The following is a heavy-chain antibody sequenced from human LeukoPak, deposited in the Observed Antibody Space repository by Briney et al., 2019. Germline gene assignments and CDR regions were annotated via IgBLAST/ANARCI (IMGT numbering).Heavy chain of an antibody. CDR1: GFTFTSYS. V-gene: IGHV3-21*01. D-gene: IGHD1-1*01. Sequence: GGSLRLSCAASGFTFTSYSMNWVRQAPGKGLEWVSSISSGSSYIYYADSVKGRFTISRDNAKNSLYLQMNSLRAEDTAVYYCARLERTNWGQGTLVTVSS. CDR2: ISSGSSYI. CDR3: ARLERTN. J-gene: IGHJ4*02.